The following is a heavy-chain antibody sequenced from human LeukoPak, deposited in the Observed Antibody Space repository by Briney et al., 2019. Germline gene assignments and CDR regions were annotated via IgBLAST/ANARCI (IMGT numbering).Heavy chain of an antibody. CDR2: IYHSGST. D-gene: IGHD2-15*01. V-gene: IGHV4-4*02. CDR3: ARGVREVCSGGSCYFDLGFDY. J-gene: IGHJ4*02. CDR1: GGSISSSNW. Sequence: SETLSLTCAVSGGSISSSNWWSWVRQPPGKGLEWIGEIYHSGSTYYNPSLKSRVTISVDTSKNQFSLKLSSVTAADTAVYYCARGVREVCSGGSCYFDLGFDYWGQGTLVTVSS.